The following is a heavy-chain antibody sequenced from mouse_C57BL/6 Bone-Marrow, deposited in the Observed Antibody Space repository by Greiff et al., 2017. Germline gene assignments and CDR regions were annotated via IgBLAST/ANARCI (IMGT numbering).Heavy chain of an antibody. Sequence: QVQLQQPGAELVKPGASVKLSCKASGYTFTSYWMHWVKQRPGQGLEWIGMIHPNSGSTNYNEKFKSKATLTVDKSSSTAYMQLSSLTSEDSAVYYCPYYYGSSQGYFDVWGTGTTVTVSS. V-gene: IGHV1-64*01. CDR2: IHPNSGST. CDR3: PYYYGSSQGYFDV. CDR1: GYTFTSYW. J-gene: IGHJ1*03. D-gene: IGHD1-1*01.